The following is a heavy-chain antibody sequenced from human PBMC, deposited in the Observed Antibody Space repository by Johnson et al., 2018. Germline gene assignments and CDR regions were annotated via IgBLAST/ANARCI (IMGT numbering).Heavy chain of an antibody. D-gene: IGHD3-10*01. J-gene: IGHJ3*02. CDR2: ITPGSGAI. CDR3: VRDQYYAFDI. V-gene: IGHV3-48*02. CDR1: GFTFNTYS. Sequence: VQLVESGGGLVQPGGSLRLSCAASGFTFNTYSMNWVRQAPGKGLEWVSYITPGSGAIFYADPVKGRFTIYRDNAKDSLYMQMNSLRDEDTAVYYCVRDQYYAFDIWGQGTMVTVSS.